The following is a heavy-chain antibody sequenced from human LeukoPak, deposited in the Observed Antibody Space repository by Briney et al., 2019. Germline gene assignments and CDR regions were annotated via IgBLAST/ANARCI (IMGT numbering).Heavy chain of an antibody. CDR2: INHSGST. CDR3: AGGHYGDYEGRYYFDY. J-gene: IGHJ4*02. V-gene: IGHV4-34*01. Sequence: SETLSLTCAVYGGSFSGYYWSWIRQPPGKGLEWIGEINHSGSTNYNPSLKSRVTISVDTSKNQFSLKLSSVTAADTAVYYCAGGHYGDYEGRYYFDYWGQGTLVTVSS. D-gene: IGHD4-17*01. CDR1: GGSFSGYY.